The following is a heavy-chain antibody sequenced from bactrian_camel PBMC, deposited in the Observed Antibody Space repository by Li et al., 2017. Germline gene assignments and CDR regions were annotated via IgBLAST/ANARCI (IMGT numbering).Heavy chain of an antibody. CDR3: AAGQVRAHGGAWSRAYEYNY. J-gene: IGHJ4*01. D-gene: IGHD2*01. Sequence: HVQLVESGGGSVQAGGSLTLSCAASGYSGQCLGWFRDEAPGKEREGVASIDSDGRTSYADSVRGRFTISQDNSNNTVYLQMNSLKPEDTAMYYCAAGQVRAHGGAWSRAYEYNYWGQGTQVTVS. CDR2: IDSDGRT. CDR1: GYSGQC. V-gene: IGHV3S53*01.